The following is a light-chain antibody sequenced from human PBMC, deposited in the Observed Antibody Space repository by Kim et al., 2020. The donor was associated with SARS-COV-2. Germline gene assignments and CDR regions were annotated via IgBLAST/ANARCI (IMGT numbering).Light chain of an antibody. CDR2: GAS. V-gene: IGKV3-20*01. Sequence: EIVLTHSPGTLSLSPWERATLSCRASQSVSSSYLAWYQQKPGQAPRLLIYGASSSATGIPDRFSGSGSGTDFTLTISRLEPEDFAVYYCQQYGSSPQTFGQGTKLEI. J-gene: IGKJ2*01. CDR3: QQYGSSPQT. CDR1: QSVSSSY.